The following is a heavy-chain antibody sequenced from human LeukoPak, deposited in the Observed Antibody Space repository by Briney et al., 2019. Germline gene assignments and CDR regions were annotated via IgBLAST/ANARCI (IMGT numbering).Heavy chain of an antibody. CDR3: ARGSGYYFGDAFDI. D-gene: IGHD3-22*01. CDR1: GFTFSSYS. CDR2: ISSSSSYI. V-gene: IGHV3-21*01. Sequence: GGSLRLSCAASGFTFSSYSMNWVRQAPGKGLEWVSSISSSSSYIYCADSVKGRFTISRDNAKNSLYLQMNSLRAEDTAVYYCARGSGYYFGDAFDIWGQGTMVTVSS. J-gene: IGHJ3*02.